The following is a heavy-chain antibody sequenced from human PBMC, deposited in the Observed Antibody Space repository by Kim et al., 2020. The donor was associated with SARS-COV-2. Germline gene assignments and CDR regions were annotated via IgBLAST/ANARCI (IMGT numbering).Heavy chain of an antibody. J-gene: IGHJ5*02. V-gene: IGHV3-30*18. Sequence: GGSLRLSCAASGFTFSSYGMHWVRQAPGKGLEWVAVISYDGSNKYYADSVKGRFTISRDNSKNTLYLQMNSLRAEDTAVYYCAKDREWGSTYDFWSGYYLGGFDPWGQGTLVTVSS. CDR1: GFTFSSYG. D-gene: IGHD3-3*01. CDR2: ISYDGSNK. CDR3: AKDREWGSTYDFWSGYYLGGFDP.